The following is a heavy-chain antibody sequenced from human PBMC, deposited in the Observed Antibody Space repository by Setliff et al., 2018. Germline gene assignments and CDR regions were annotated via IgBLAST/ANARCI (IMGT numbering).Heavy chain of an antibody. CDR2: INSDGSST. CDR1: GFTFSSYW. J-gene: IGHJ6*02. D-gene: IGHD6-19*01. CDR3: AKVLAVAGMSTHYGMDV. Sequence: GGSLRLSCAASGFTFSSYWMHWVRQAPGKGLVWVSRINSDGSSTSYADSVKGRFTISRDNAKNSLHLQMNSLRAEDTAVYSCAKVLAVAGMSTHYGMDVWGQGTTVTVSS. V-gene: IGHV3-74*01.